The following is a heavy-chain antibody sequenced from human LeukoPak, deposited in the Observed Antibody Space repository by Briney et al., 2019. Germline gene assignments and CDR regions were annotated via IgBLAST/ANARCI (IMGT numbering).Heavy chain of an antibody. CDR3: ARSAEAVRGNYYYYYMDV. V-gene: IGHV3-64*01. Sequence: PGGSLRLSCAASGFTFSSYAMHWVRQAPGKGLEYVSAISSNGGSTYYANSVKGRFTISRDNSKNTLYLQMGSLRAEDMAVYYCARSAEAVRGNYYYYYMDVWAKGTTVTVSS. J-gene: IGHJ6*03. CDR2: ISSNGGST. D-gene: IGHD6-13*01. CDR1: GFTFSSYA.